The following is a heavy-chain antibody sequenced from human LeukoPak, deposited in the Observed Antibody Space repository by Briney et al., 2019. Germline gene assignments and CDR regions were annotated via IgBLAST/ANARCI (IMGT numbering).Heavy chain of an antibody. J-gene: IGHJ5*02. Sequence: ASVKVSCKASGYSFTNYGINWIREAPGQGPEWLGWISGYNANAHYAHNVHGRVTLTPDTSTNTAYMELKGLTSDDTAMYYCARVGRGCSSIRCYWDDWFDPWGQGTLVIVSS. CDR3: ARVGRGCSSIRCYWDDWFDP. V-gene: IGHV1-18*01. CDR1: GYSFTNYG. CDR2: ISGYNANA. D-gene: IGHD2-2*01.